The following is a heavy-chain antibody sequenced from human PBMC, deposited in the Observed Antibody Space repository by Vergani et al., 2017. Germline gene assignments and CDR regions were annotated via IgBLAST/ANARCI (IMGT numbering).Heavy chain of an antibody. V-gene: IGHV1-69*12. D-gene: IGHD2-2*01. CDR3: AREGYCSSTSCQTDSYYYYGMDV. CDR1: GGTFSSYA. Sequence: QVQLVQSGAEVKKPGSSVKVSCKASGGTFSSYAISWVRQAPGQGLEWMGGIIPIFGTANYAQKFQGRVTITADESTSTAYMELSSLRSEDTAVYYCAREGYCSSTSCQTDSYYYYGMDVWGQGTTVTVSS. J-gene: IGHJ6*02. CDR2: IIPIFGTA.